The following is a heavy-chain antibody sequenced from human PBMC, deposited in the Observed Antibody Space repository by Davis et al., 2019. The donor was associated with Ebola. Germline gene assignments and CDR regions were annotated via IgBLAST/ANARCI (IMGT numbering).Heavy chain of an antibody. V-gene: IGHV4-39*07. CDR3: ARVQNWGYCSSTSCYMLAFDI. CDR2: IYYSGST. CDR1: GGSISSSSYY. D-gene: IGHD2-2*02. J-gene: IGHJ3*02. Sequence: PSETLSLTCTVSGGSISSSSYYWGWIRQPPGKGLEWIGSIYYSGSTNYNPSLQSRVTISVDKSKNQFSLKLSSVTAADTAVYYCARVQNWGYCSSTSCYMLAFDIWGQGTMVTVSS.